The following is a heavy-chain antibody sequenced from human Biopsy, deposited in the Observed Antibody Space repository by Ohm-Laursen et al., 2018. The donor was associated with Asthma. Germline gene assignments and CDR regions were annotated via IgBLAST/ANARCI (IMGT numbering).Heavy chain of an antibody. CDR2: INSVFGTT. CDR3: ARKAGSCISRTCYSLDF. V-gene: IGHV1-69*01. D-gene: IGHD2-2*01. J-gene: IGHJ4*02. Sequence: GSSVKVSCKSLGGTFNTYVIGWVRQAPGQGLEWVGGINSVFGTTTYPQKFQDRVTITADDSTSTVYMELSSLRSEDMAVYYCARKAGSCISRTCYSLDFWGQGTLVTVSP. CDR1: GGTFNTYV.